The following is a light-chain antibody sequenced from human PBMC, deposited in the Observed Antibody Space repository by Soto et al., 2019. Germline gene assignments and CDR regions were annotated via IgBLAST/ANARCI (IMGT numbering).Light chain of an antibody. CDR3: QQNKDWPGT. V-gene: IGKV3-15*01. Sequence: EILMTQSPATLSVSPGERVTFSCRASQSVSYYLAWYQQKPGQAPRLLIYDASTRATGIPVRFSGSGSGTEFTLTISSLQSEDFGVYYCQQNKDWPGTFGRETKVEIK. CDR2: DAS. CDR1: QSVSYY. J-gene: IGKJ1*01.